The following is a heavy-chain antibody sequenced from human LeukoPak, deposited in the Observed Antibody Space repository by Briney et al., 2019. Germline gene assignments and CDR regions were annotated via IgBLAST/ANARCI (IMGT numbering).Heavy chain of an antibody. CDR2: IYSGGST. V-gene: IGHV3-66*01. J-gene: IGHJ4*02. D-gene: IGHD6-19*01. CDR3: ARAQQWLAPDDY. Sequence: PGGSLRLSCAASGFTVSSNYMSWVRQAPGMGLEWVSVIYSGGSTCYADSVKGRFTISRDNSKNTLYLQMNSLRAEDTAVYYCARAQQWLAPDDYWGQGTLVTVSS. CDR1: GFTVSSNY.